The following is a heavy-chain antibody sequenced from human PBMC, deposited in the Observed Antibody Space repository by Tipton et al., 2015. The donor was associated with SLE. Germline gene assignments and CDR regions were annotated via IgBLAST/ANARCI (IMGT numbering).Heavy chain of an antibody. CDR1: GFTFSSYS. Sequence: SLRLSCAASGFTFSSYSMNWVRQAPGKGLEWVAVIWYDGSNKYYADSVKGRFTISRDNSKNTLYLQMNSLRAEDTAVYYCARDAAGIQATFDYWGQGTLVTVSS. CDR3: ARDAAGIQATFDY. CDR2: IWYDGSNK. D-gene: IGHD5-18*01. V-gene: IGHV3-33*08. J-gene: IGHJ4*02.